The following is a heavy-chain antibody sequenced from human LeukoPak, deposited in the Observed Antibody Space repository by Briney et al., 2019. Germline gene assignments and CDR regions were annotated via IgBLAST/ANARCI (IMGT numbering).Heavy chain of an antibody. CDR2: INSDGRST. D-gene: IGHD6-13*01. J-gene: IGHJ4*02. V-gene: IGHV3-74*01. CDR1: GFTFSSYW. CDR3: ARDLEWYSSSWSFDY. Sequence: GGSLRLSCAASGFTFSSYWMHWVRQAPGKGLVWVSRINSDGRSTSYADSVRGRFTVSRDNAKNTLYLQMNSLRAEDTAVYYCARDLEWYSSSWSFDYWGQGTLVTVSS.